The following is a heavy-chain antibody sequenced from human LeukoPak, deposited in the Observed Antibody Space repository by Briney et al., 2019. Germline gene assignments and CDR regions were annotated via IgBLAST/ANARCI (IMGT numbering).Heavy chain of an antibody. Sequence: GESLKISCKGSGYSFTNYWIAWGRQMPGKGLEWIGISYPGDSDARDSPSFHGQVTISADKSISTAYLQWSSLKASDTAMYYCARHWTGLIPLYFDYWGQGTLVTVLS. D-gene: IGHD1-14*01. CDR1: GYSFTNYW. J-gene: IGHJ4*02. CDR3: ARHWTGLIPLYFDY. V-gene: IGHV5-51*01. CDR2: SYPGDSDA.